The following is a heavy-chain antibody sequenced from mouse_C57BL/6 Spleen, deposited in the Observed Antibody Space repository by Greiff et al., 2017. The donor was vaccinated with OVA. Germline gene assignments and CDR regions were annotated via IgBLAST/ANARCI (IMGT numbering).Heavy chain of an antibody. D-gene: IGHD2-12*01. J-gene: IGHJ3*01. V-gene: IGHV3-6*01. CDR2: ISYDGSN. CDR3: ARGYSFAY. Sequence: EVQLVESGPGLVKPSQSLSLTCSVTGYSITSGYYWNWIRQFPGNKLEWMGYISYDGSNNYNPSLKNRISITRDTSTNQFFLKLNSVTTEDTATYYCARGYSFAYWGQGTLVTVSA. CDR1: GYSITSGYY.